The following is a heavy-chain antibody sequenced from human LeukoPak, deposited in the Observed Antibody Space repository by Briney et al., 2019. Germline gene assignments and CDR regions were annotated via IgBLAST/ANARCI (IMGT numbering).Heavy chain of an antibody. CDR1: GGSISSSSYY. V-gene: IGHV4-39*02. J-gene: IGHJ4*02. D-gene: IGHD3-22*01. Sequence: SETLSLTCTVSGGSISSSSYYWGWIRQPPGKGLEWIGSIYYSGSTYYNPSLKSRVTISVDTSKNQFSLKLSSVTAADTAVYYCARDDSSGYYRYWGQGTLVTVSS. CDR3: ARDDSSGYYRY. CDR2: IYYSGST.